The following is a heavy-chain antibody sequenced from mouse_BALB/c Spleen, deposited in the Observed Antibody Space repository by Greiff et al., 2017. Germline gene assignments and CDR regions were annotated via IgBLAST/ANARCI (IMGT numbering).Heavy chain of an antibody. CDR2: IRNKANGYTT. Sequence: EVNVVESGGGLVQPGGSLRLSCATSGFTFTDYYMSWVRQPPGKALEWLGFIRNKANGYTTEYSASVKGRFTISRDNSQSILYLQMNTLRAEDSATYYCARSTGYAMDYWGQGTSVTVSS. CDR3: ARSTGYAMDY. V-gene: IGHV7-3*02. J-gene: IGHJ4*01. D-gene: IGHD4-1*02. CDR1: GFTFTDYY.